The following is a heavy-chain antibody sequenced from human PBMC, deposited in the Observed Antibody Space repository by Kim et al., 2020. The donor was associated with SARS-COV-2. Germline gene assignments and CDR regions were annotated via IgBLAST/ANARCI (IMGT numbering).Heavy chain of an antibody. J-gene: IGHJ4*02. D-gene: IGHD3-16*01. Sequence: GGSLRLSCLGSGFTFSNYLMHWVRQAPGKGLEYVSGISPNGDTTYYADSVRGTFTISRDNSKNTVYLQVSSLRPEDMAIYYCLFGGWLGDWGQGTLVTVSS. V-gene: IGHV3-64D*06. CDR2: ISPNGDTT. CDR3: LFGGWLGD. CDR1: GFTFSNYL.